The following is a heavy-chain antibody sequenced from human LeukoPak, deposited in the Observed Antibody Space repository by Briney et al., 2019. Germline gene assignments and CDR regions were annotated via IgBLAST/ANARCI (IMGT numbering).Heavy chain of an antibody. J-gene: IGHJ3*02. Sequence: NPSQTLSLTCTVSGGSISSGDDSWSWIRQPPGKGLEWIGYIYYSGSTNYNPSLKSRVTISVDTSKNQFSLKLSSVTAADTAVYYCARVPPGWFGEPIYAFDIWGQGTMVTVSS. CDR1: GGSISSGDDS. CDR2: IYYSGST. V-gene: IGHV4-61*08. D-gene: IGHD3-10*01. CDR3: ARVPPGWFGEPIYAFDI.